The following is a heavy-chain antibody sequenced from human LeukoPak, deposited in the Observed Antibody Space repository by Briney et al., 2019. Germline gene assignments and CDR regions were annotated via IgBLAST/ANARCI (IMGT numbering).Heavy chain of an antibody. J-gene: IGHJ4*02. CDR2: ICSSGRA. CDR1: GGSISSYC. V-gene: IGHV4-59*08. CDR3: ARRYRNTGYYYIYYFDY. Sequence: SETLSLTCIVSGGSISSYCWSWIRQPPGKGLECIASICSSGRANYNPSLKSRVTVSVDTSKNQFSLKLSSVTAADTAVYYCARRYRNTGYYYIYYFDYWGQGTLVTVSS. D-gene: IGHD3-22*01.